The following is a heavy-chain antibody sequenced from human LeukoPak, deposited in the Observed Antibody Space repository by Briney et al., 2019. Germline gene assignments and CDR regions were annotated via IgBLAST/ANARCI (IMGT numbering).Heavy chain of an antibody. D-gene: IGHD3-16*01. J-gene: IGHJ5*02. CDR1: GYSFSSYW. CDR2: IYPDDSDT. V-gene: IGHV5-51*01. CDR3: ARKTGGFAT. Sequence: GESLKISCKGSGYSFSSYWIGWVRQMPGKGLEWMGVIYPDDSDTKYSPSFQGRVTISVDKSIKTAYLQWMSLRASDSALYFCARKTGGFATWGQGTLVTVSS.